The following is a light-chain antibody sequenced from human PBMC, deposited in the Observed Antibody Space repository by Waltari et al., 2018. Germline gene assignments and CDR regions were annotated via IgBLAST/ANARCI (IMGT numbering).Light chain of an antibody. V-gene: IGLV2-14*03. CDR3: CSYTTSSTLDV. Sequence: QSALTQPASVSGSPGQSITISSPGTSSDIGGYNYVSWFQQHPGKAPKLIIYDVNGRPSGVSNRFSGSKSGKTASLTISGLLPEDEADYYCCSYTTSSTLDVCGTGTKVTVL. CDR1: SSDIGGYNY. CDR2: DVN. J-gene: IGLJ1*01.